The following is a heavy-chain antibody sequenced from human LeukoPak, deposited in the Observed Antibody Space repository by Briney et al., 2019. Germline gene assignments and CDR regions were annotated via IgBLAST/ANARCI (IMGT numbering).Heavy chain of an antibody. CDR2: IYSGGST. D-gene: IGHD6-19*01. V-gene: IGHV3-53*05. Sequence: GGSLRLSCAASGFTVSSNYMSWVRQAPGKGLEWVSVIYSGGSTYYADSVKGRFTISRDNSMNTLYLQMNSLRAEDTAVYYCARPYSSGWYGDFDYWGQGTLVAVSS. CDR1: GFTVSSNY. CDR3: ARPYSSGWYGDFDY. J-gene: IGHJ4*02.